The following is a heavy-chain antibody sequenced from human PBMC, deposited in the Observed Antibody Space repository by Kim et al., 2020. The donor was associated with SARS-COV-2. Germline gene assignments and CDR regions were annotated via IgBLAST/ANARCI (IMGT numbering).Heavy chain of an antibody. Sequence: SVKGRFTISRDNSKNTLYLQMNSLRAEDTAVYYCARDRLGYCSSISCTAGYWGQGTLVTVSS. D-gene: IGHD2-2*01. V-gene: IGHV3-30*07. CDR3: ARDRLGYCSSISCTAGY. J-gene: IGHJ4*02.